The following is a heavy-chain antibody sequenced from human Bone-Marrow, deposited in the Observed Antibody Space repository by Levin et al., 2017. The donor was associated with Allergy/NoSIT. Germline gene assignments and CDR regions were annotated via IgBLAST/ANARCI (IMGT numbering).Heavy chain of an antibody. D-gene: IGHD5-24*01. J-gene: IGHJ3*02. CDR1: GGSFSGYY. V-gene: IGHV4-34*01. CDR3: ARDPWMATISGAKFAFDI. Sequence: SETLSLTCAVYGGSFSGYYWSWIRQPPGKGLEWIGEINHSGSTNYNPSLKSRVTISVDTSKNQFSLKLSSVTAADTAVYYCARDPWMATISGAKFAFDIWGQGTMVTVSS. CDR2: INHSGST.